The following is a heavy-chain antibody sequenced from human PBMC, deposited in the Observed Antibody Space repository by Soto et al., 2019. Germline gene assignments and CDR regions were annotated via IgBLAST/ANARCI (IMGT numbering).Heavy chain of an antibody. CDR3: ARDRTTTVTTFDY. V-gene: IGHV1-3*01. CDR2: INAGNGNT. J-gene: IGHJ4*02. Sequence: ASVKVSCKASGYTFTSYAMHWVRQAPGQRLEWMGWINAGNGNTKYSQKFQGRVTITRDTSASTAYMELSSLRSEDTAVYYCARDRTTTVTTFDYWGQGTLVTVSS. D-gene: IGHD4-4*01. CDR1: GYTFTSYA.